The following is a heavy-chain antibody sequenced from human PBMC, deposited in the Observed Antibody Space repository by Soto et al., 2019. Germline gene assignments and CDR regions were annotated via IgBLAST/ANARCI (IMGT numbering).Heavy chain of an antibody. V-gene: IGHV1-2*02. CDR2: INPNSGDT. D-gene: IGHD6-6*01. Sequence: ASVKVSCKASGYTFTGYYMHWVRQAPGQGLEWMGWINPNSGDTKYAQKFQGRVTMTRDTSTRTAYMEVSRLTSDDTAGYYCARSLSTIGGRPDSWGQGTLVTVSS. CDR1: GYTFTGYY. J-gene: IGHJ4*02. CDR3: ARSLSTIGGRPDS.